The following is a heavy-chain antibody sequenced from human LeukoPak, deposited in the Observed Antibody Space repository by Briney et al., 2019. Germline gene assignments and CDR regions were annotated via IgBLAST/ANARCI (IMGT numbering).Heavy chain of an antibody. CDR1: GFTFSSYN. J-gene: IGHJ5*02. V-gene: IGHV3-21*01. CDR2: ISSSSDYI. Sequence: GGSLRLSCAASGFTFSSYNMNWVRQAPGKGLEWVSSISSSSDYIYYADSEKGRFTISRDNAKNSLYLQMKSLRAEDTAVYYCARGKTSQNIVTRKTYNWFDPWGQGTLVTVSS. D-gene: IGHD2/OR15-2a*01. CDR3: ARGKTSQNIVTRKTYNWFDP.